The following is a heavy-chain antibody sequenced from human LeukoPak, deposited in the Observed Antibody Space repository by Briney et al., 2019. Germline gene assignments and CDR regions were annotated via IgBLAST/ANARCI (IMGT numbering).Heavy chain of an antibody. CDR2: IKQDGSEK. Sequence: PSETLSLTCAVYGGSFSGYYWSWVRQAPGKGLEWVANIKQDGSEKYYVDSVKGRFTISRDNAKNSLYLQMNSLRAEDTAVYYCARGGCGSGSYYKGLKYYFDYWGQGTLVTVSS. CDR3: ARGGCGSGSYYKGLKYYFDY. D-gene: IGHD3-10*01. CDR1: GGSFSGYY. J-gene: IGHJ4*02. V-gene: IGHV3-7*01.